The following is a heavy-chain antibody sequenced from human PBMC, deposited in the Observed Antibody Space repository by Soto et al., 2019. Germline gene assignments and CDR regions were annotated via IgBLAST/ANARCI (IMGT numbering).Heavy chain of an antibody. D-gene: IGHD3-3*01. CDR2: ISYDGSNK. CDR3: AKEMDYDFWSGYPYYYYGMDV. V-gene: IGHV3-30*18. J-gene: IGHJ6*02. Sequence: QVQLVESGGGVVQPGRSLRLSCAASGFTFSSYGMHWVRQAPGKGLEWVAVISYDGSNKYYADSVKGRFTISRDNSKNTLYLQMNSLRAEDTVVYYCAKEMDYDFWSGYPYYYYGMDVWGQGTTVTVSS. CDR1: GFTFSSYG.